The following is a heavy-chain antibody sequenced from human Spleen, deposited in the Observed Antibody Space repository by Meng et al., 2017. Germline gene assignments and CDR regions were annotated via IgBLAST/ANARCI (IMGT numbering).Heavy chain of an antibody. CDR1: GASISSDNW. CDR3: ARVSRGWSGYYGY. Sequence: QVQLQESGPGLVKPSGTLSLTCAVSGASISSDNWWSWVRQPPGKGLEWIGEIYHSGSTNYNPSLKSRITISVDKPKNQFSPTLSSVTAADSAVYYCARVSRGWSGYYGYWGQGTLVTVSS. CDR2: IYHSGST. D-gene: IGHD3-3*01. V-gene: IGHV4-4*02. J-gene: IGHJ4*02.